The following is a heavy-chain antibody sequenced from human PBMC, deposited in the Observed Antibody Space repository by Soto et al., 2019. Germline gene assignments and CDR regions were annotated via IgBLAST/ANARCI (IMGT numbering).Heavy chain of an antibody. Sequence: VGSLRLSCAASGFTFSSYGMHWVRQAPGKGLEWVAVIWYDGSNKYYADSVKGRFTISRDNSKNTLYLQMNSLRAEDTAVYYCARDQDIVVVPAALDVWGQGTTVTVSS. D-gene: IGHD2-2*01. CDR1: GFTFSSYG. CDR3: ARDQDIVVVPAALDV. V-gene: IGHV3-33*01. J-gene: IGHJ6*02. CDR2: IWYDGSNK.